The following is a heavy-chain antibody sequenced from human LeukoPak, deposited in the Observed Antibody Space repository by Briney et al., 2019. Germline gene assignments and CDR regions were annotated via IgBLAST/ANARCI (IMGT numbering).Heavy chain of an antibody. CDR2: IYYSGTT. J-gene: IGHJ4*02. CDR3: ARSDGYNYGQRFDF. Sequence: SETLSLTCIVSGGSISGYYWSWIRQPPGKGLEWVGFIYYSGTTNYNPSLKSRVTLSVDTSKNQFSLKRSSVTAADTAVYYCARSDGYNYGQRFDFWGQGTLVTVSS. V-gene: IGHV4-59*01. D-gene: IGHD5-18*01. CDR1: GGSISGYY.